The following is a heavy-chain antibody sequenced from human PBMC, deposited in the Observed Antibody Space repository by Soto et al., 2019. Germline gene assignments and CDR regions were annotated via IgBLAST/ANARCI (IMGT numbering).Heavy chain of an antibody. CDR3: ARVYCSGGSCYSIDY. Sequence: GGSLRLSCAASGFTFSTSGMHWVRQAPGKGLEWVAVISDDGSKKYYADSVKGRFTISRDNSKNTLYLQMNSLRAEDTAVYYCARVYCSGGSCYSIDYWGQGTLVTVSS. CDR1: GFTFSTSG. CDR2: ISDDGSKK. D-gene: IGHD2-15*01. V-gene: IGHV3-30*03. J-gene: IGHJ4*02.